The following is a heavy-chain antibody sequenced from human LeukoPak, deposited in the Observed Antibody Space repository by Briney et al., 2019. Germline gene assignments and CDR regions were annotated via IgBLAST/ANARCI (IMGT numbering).Heavy chain of an antibody. Sequence: ASVKVSCKTSGYTFTIYGISWVRQAPGRGLEWMGLISAYGNTNYAQNLQGRVTMTTDTSTSTAYMELRSLRFDDTAVYYCARGIIGYYFDYWGQGTLVTVSS. J-gene: IGHJ4*02. CDR3: ARGIIGYYFDY. D-gene: IGHD2-15*01. CDR1: GYTFTIYG. CDR2: ISAYGNT. V-gene: IGHV1-18*01.